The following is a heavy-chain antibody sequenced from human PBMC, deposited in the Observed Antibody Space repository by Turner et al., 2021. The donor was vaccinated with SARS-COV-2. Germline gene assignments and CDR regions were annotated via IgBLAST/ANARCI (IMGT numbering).Heavy chain of an antibody. V-gene: IGHV4-34*02. CDR2: INHSGYT. D-gene: IGHD5-12*01. CDR3: ARVDIVSTNYFDP. CDR1: GGSLSGYY. Sequence: QVQLQQWGAGLLKPSETLSLTCAVSGGSLSGYYWIWIRQHPGKGLEWIGEINHSGYTNYNPSLKSRVTISVDTSKNQISLKLNSVTAADTALYYCARVDIVSTNYFDPWGQGTLVTVSS. J-gene: IGHJ5*02.